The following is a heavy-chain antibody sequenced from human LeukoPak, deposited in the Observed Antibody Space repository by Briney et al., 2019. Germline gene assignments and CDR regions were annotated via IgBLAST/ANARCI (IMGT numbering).Heavy chain of an antibody. V-gene: IGHV4-59*08. CDR2: IYYSGTT. CDR3: ARHCDILTGYSAYPFDI. J-gene: IGHJ3*02. Sequence: SETLSLTCTVSGGSISGYYWSWIREPPGKGLEWTGYIYYSGTTHYNPSLESRVTISVDTSKNQFSLKLNSVTAADTAVYYCARHCDILTGYSAYPFDIWGQGTMVSVSS. CDR1: GGSISGYY. D-gene: IGHD3-9*01.